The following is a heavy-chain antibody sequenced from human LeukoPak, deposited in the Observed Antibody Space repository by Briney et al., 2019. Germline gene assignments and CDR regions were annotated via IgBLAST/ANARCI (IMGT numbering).Heavy chain of an antibody. D-gene: IGHD3-22*01. CDR2: ISGSGGST. J-gene: IGHJ4*02. CDR3: AKHFDIVVVIAFFDY. CDR1: GFTFSSYE. Sequence: GGSLRLSCAASGFTFSSYEMNWVRQAPGKGLEWVSAISGSGGSTYYADSVKGRFTISRDNSKNTLYLQMNSLRAEDTAVYYCAKHFDIVVVIAFFDYWGQGTLVTVSS. V-gene: IGHV3-23*01.